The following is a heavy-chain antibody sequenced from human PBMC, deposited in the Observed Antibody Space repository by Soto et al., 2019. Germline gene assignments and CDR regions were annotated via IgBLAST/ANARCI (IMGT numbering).Heavy chain of an antibody. CDR2: IYYSGST. Sequence: SETLSLTCTVAGGSISSSSYYWGWIRQPPGKGLEWIGSIYYSGSTYYNPSLKSRVTISVDTSKNQFSLKLSSVTAADTAVYYCARIELGGHSLNWFDPWGQGTLVTVSS. CDR1: GGSISSSSYY. CDR3: ARIELGGHSLNWFDP. D-gene: IGHD5-18*01. V-gene: IGHV4-39*01. J-gene: IGHJ5*02.